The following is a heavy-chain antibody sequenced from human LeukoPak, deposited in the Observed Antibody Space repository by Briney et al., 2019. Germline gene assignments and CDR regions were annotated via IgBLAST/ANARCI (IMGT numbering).Heavy chain of an antibody. D-gene: IGHD3-10*01. Sequence: GGSLRLSCAASGFTFSSYEMNWVRQAPGKGLEWVSYISSSGSTIYYADSVKGRFTISRDNAKNSLYLQMNSLRAEDTAVYYCARDPGIYGSGSYRAHYYYYGIDVWGKGTTVTVSS. CDR1: GFTFSSYE. V-gene: IGHV3-48*03. J-gene: IGHJ6*04. CDR3: ARDPGIYGSGSYRAHYYYYGIDV. CDR2: ISSSGSTI.